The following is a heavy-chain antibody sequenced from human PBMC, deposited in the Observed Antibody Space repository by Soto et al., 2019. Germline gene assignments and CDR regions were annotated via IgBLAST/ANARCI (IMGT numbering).Heavy chain of an antibody. J-gene: IGHJ3*02. CDR3: ARDKRTVVVPDADAFDI. V-gene: IGHV3-21*01. CDR1: GFTFSSYS. D-gene: IGHD2-2*01. CDR2: ISSSSSYI. Sequence: GGSLRLSCAASGFTFSSYSMNWVRQAPGKGLEWVSSISSSSSYIYYADSVKGRFTISRDNAKNSLYLQMNSLRAEDTAVYYCARDKRTVVVPDADAFDIWGQGTMVTVSS.